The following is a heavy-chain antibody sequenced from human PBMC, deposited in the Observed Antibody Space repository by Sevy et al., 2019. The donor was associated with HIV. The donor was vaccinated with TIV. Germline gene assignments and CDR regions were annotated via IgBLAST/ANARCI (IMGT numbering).Heavy chain of an antibody. CDR2: VYHTGST. V-gene: IGHV4-38-2*01. CDR3: ALGAPDYYFDY. CDR1: GYSISSGYY. Sequence: SETLSLTCAVSGYSISSGYYSGWLQQPRGKRLGWVGIVYHTGSTYYNPSLKCRVNISIDTSKNHFSLKMRSVTAEDTAVYYCALGAPDYYFDYWGQGTLVTVSS. D-gene: IGHD1-26*01. J-gene: IGHJ4*02.